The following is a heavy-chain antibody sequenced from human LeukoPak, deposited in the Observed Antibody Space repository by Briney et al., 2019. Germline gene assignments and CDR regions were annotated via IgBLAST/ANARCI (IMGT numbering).Heavy chain of an antibody. Sequence: GGSLRLSCSASGFPISNYWMSWVRQAPEKGLEWVANIKQDGSATYYLDSVKGRFTVSRDNADNSLHLQMSSLRAEDTAVYFCARDLGSSRGWFDPWGQGTLVTVSS. CDR1: GFPISNYW. CDR3: ARDLGSSRGWFDP. V-gene: IGHV3-7*01. D-gene: IGHD6-13*01. J-gene: IGHJ5*02. CDR2: IKQDGSAT.